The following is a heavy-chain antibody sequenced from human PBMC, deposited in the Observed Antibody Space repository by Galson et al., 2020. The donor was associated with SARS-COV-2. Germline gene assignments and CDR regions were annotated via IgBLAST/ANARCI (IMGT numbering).Heavy chain of an antibody. D-gene: IGHD3-9*01. CDR1: GFAFSDYT. J-gene: IGHJ4*02. CDR3: ARGDDLVLFLEY. CDR2: ISSSSTTI. Sequence: GGSLRLSCATSGFAFSDYTMNFVRQAPGKGLEWISYISSSSTTIYYADSVKGRFTVSRDNSKNSMFLQMNSLRVEDTAVYFCARGDDLVLFLEYWGQGALVTVSS. V-gene: IGHV3-48*01.